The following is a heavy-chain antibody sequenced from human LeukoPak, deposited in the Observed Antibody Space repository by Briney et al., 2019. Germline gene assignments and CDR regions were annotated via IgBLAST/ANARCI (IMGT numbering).Heavy chain of an antibody. J-gene: IGHJ4*02. CDR1: GYSISRGYH. V-gene: IGHV4-38-2*02. D-gene: IGHD2-2*01. CDR2: FHYSGST. Sequence: SETLSLTCTVSGYSISRGYHWGWVRRPPGKGLEWIASFHYSGSTYYNPSLKSRLTISADTSKNQFSLKLDSLTAADTAVYYCAREYCRSTSCYGYPDYWGQGTLVTVSS. CDR3: AREYCRSTSCYGYPDY.